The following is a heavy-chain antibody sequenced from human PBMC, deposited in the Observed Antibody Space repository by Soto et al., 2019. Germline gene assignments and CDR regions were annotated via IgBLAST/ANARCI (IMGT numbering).Heavy chain of an antibody. CDR1: GGAISSYY. J-gene: IGHJ6*02. D-gene: IGHD2-8*01. CDR3: ARVEFSYLGMDV. CDR2: VFSSGST. Sequence: TLSLTCSVPGGAISSYYWSWVRQPAGKGLEWIGRVFSSGSTNYNASLKSRVTMSIDTSKNEVSLTLRSVAAADTAVYYCARVEFSYLGMDVWGPGTTVTVSS. V-gene: IGHV4-4*07.